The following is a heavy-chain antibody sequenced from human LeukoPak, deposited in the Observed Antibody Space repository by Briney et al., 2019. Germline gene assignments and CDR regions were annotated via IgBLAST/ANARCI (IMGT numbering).Heavy chain of an antibody. J-gene: IGHJ4*02. Sequence: GGSLRLSCAASGFSFTDARMSWVRQAPGKGLEWVGHLKSKAAGGTTDYAAPVKARFTIPGDDSKNTLYLQMNSLKTEDTAVYYCTTGNYWGQGTLVTVSS. CDR3: TTGNY. CDR1: GFSFTDAR. CDR2: LKSKAAGGTT. V-gene: IGHV3-15*01.